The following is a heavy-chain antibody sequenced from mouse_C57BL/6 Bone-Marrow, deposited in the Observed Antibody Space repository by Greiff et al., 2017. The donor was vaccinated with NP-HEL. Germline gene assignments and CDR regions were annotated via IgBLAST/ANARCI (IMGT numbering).Heavy chain of an antibody. CDR3: ARGGIYYDYAWFAY. CDR1: GYAFTNYL. J-gene: IGHJ3*01. V-gene: IGHV1-54*01. D-gene: IGHD2-4*01. Sequence: VHLVESGAELVRPGTSVKVSCKASGYAFTNYLIEWVKQRPGQGLEGIGVINPGSGGTNYNEKFKGKATLTADKSSSTAYMQLSSLTSEDSAVYFCARGGIYYDYAWFAYWGQGTLVTVSA. CDR2: INPGSGGT.